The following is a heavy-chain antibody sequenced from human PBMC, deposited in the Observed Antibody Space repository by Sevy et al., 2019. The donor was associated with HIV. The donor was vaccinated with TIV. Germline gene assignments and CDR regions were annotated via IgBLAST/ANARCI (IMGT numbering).Heavy chain of an antibody. J-gene: IGHJ5*02. V-gene: IGHV4-38-2*02. CDR3: ARESGDIVEVVAAPRDWLDP. D-gene: IGHD2-15*01. Sequence: SETLSLTCAVSGYSISSGYYWGWIRQPPGKGLEWIGSIYHSGDSYYNPSLRSRVTISVDMSKNQFSLKLSSVSAADTAVYYCARESGDIVEVVAAPRDWLDPWGQGTLVTVSS. CDR1: GYSISSGYY. CDR2: IYHSGDS.